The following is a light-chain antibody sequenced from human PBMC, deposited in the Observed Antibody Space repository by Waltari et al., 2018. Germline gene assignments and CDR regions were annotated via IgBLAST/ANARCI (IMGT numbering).Light chain of an antibody. CDR1: QHISES. CDR3: QQLNSFPLT. V-gene: IGKV1-9*01. J-gene: IGKJ4*01. CDR2: GAS. Sequence: IQLTQSPSSLSASVGARASITCRASQHISESLAWYQQTPGKAPKLLISGASTLQRGVPSRFSGSGSGTDFTLSISSLQPEDFATYFCQQLNSFPLTFGGGTKVEI.